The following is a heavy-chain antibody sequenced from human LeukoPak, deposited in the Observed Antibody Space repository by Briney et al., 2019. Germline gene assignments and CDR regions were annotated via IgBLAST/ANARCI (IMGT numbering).Heavy chain of an antibody. V-gene: IGHV3-74*01. CDR2: INSDGSST. Sequence: GGSLRLSCAASGFTFSSYWMHWVRQAPGKGLVWVSRINSDGSSTSYADSVKGRFTISRDNAKNTLCLQMNSLRAEDTAVYYCARESYYDSSGPIDYWGQGTLVTVSS. J-gene: IGHJ4*02. CDR1: GFTFSSYW. CDR3: ARESYYDSSGPIDY. D-gene: IGHD3-22*01.